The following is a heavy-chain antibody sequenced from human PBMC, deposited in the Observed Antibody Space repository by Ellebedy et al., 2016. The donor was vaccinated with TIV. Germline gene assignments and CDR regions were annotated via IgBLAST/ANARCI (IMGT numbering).Heavy chain of an antibody. J-gene: IGHJ6*03. Sequence: GESLKISCAASGFTFSSYAMSWVRQAPGKGLEWVSGLSGSGGSTDYADSVKGRFTISRDNSKNTLYLQMNSLRAEDTAVYYCARRGDGRGYFYYYMDVWGKGTTVTVSS. CDR2: LSGSGGST. D-gene: IGHD3-10*01. V-gene: IGHV3-23*01. CDR1: GFTFSSYA. CDR3: ARRGDGRGYFYYYMDV.